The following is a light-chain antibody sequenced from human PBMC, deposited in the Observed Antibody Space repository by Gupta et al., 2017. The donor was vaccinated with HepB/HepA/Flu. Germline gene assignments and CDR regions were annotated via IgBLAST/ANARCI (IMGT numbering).Light chain of an antibody. CDR2: SSF. CDR3: QQDYNWWT. Sequence: EIVMTQSPATLSVSPGESFTLSCRASQSVGSNLAWYQHKPGQAPRLLIHSSFNRATGIPGRFSGSGYGTEFTLTSSSRQSEDFAVYYGQQDYNWWTFGQGTKVEIK. V-gene: IGKV3-15*01. CDR1: QSVGSN. J-gene: IGKJ1*01.